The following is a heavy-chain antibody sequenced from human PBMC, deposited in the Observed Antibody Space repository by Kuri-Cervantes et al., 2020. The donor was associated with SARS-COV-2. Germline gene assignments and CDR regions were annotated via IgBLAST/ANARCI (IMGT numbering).Heavy chain of an antibody. CDR1: GFTFSSYA. Sequence: GGSLRLSCAASGFTFSSYAMSWVRQAPGKGLEWVSAISGSVSSTYYADSMKGRFTISRDNSKNTLYLQMNGLRAEDTAVYYCARQGYCSSTSCYTIPPNYWGQGTLVTVSS. CDR3: ARQGYCSSTSCYTIPPNY. J-gene: IGHJ4*02. CDR2: ISGSVSST. D-gene: IGHD2-2*02. V-gene: IGHV3-23*01.